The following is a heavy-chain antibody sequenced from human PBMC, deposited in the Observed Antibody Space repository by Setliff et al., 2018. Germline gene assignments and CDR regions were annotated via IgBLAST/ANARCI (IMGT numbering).Heavy chain of an antibody. CDR1: GGSISSYY. V-gene: IGHV4-4*08. J-gene: IGHJ4*02. D-gene: IGHD2-2*02. CDR2: VYTSGRT. CDR3: ARGINTVSWTPKY. Sequence: SETLSLTCTVSGGSISSYYWSWIRQPPGKGLEWIGYVYTSGRTNYNPSLKSRVTLSVDTSNNQFSLKVSSVTAADTAVYYCARGINTVSWTPKYWGQGTLVTVSS.